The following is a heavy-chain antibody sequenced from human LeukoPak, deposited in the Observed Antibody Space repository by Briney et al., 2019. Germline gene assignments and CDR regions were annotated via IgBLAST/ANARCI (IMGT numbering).Heavy chain of an antibody. Sequence: PSETLPLTCTVSGGSISSSYWTWIRQPAGKGLEWIGRIYSSGSTNYSPSLKSRVTMSVDTSKNQFSLKLNSVTAADTAVYYCAKGGRYHGYWGQGTLVTVSS. CDR1: GGSISSSY. V-gene: IGHV4-4*07. CDR3: AKGGRYHGY. D-gene: IGHD1-26*01. CDR2: IYSSGST. J-gene: IGHJ4*02.